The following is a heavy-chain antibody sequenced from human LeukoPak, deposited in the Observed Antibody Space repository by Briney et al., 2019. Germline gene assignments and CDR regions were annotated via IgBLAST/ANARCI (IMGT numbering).Heavy chain of an antibody. J-gene: IGHJ4*02. CDR2: ITGSGIDT. D-gene: IGHD3-9*01. V-gene: IGHV3-23*01. CDR3: AKDLTTALTGSPFDY. CDR1: GFTFSDHY. Sequence: GGSLRLSCAASGFTFSDHYMDWVRQAPGKGLEWVSTITGSGIDTYYADSVKGRFTISRDNSKNTLYLQMNSLRADDTAVYYCAKDLTTALTGSPFDYWGQGTLVTVSS.